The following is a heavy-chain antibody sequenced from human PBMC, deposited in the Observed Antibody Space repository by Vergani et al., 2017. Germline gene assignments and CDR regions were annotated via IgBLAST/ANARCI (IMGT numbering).Heavy chain of an antibody. CDR2: ISWNSNSI. D-gene: IGHD6-6*01. V-gene: IGHV3-9*02. CDR1: GFTSAGYA. CDR3: AKDLGTSSGGGWFDP. Sequence: EVQLLESGGALVQPGGSLRLSCVASGFTSAGYAMHWVRQAPGKGLEWVSGISWNSNSIGYADSVKGRFTISRDNAKNSLYLQMNSLRSEDTALYYCAKDLGTSSGGGWFDPWGQGTLVTVSS. J-gene: IGHJ5*02.